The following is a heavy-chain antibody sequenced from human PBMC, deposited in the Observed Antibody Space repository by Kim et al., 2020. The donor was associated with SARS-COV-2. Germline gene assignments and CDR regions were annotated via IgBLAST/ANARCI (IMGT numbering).Heavy chain of an antibody. J-gene: IGHJ5*02. CDR1: GFSFSSYA. D-gene: IGHD3-22*01. CDR3: ARPYFYDSSGYP. CDR2: ISNNGGGT. V-gene: IGHV3-23*01. Sequence: GGSLRLSCAASGFSFSSYAMHWVRQAPGKGLEWVSGISNNGGGTYYADSVKGRFTISRDNSKNTVYLLMNSLRADDTAVYYCARPYFYDSSGYPWGQGTLVTVSS.